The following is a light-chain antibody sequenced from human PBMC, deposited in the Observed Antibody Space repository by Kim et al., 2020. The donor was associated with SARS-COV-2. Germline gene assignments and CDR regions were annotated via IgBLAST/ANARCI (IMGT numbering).Light chain of an antibody. V-gene: IGKV1-5*03. CDR1: QTINIR. CDR2: QAS. Sequence: ASVGDRVDITCRASQTINIRLAWYQQKPGKAPKLLIYQASTLDIGVPSKFSSGGYGTEFTLTISSLQPDDFATYYCQQYNTYPWTFGQGTKVEIK. CDR3: QQYNTYPWT. J-gene: IGKJ1*01.